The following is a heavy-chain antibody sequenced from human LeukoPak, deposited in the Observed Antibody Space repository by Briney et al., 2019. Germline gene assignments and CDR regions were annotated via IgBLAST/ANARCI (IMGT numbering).Heavy chain of an antibody. CDR1: GGSISSGSYY. Sequence: PSETLSLTCTVSGGSISSGSYYWSWIRQPAGKGLDWIGRIYTSGSTNYNPSLKSRVTISVDTSKNQFSLKLSSVTAADTAVYYCARGGPAIVGATNNWFDPWGQGTLVTVSS. D-gene: IGHD1-26*01. CDR2: IYTSGST. CDR3: ARGGPAIVGATNNWFDP. V-gene: IGHV4-61*02. J-gene: IGHJ5*02.